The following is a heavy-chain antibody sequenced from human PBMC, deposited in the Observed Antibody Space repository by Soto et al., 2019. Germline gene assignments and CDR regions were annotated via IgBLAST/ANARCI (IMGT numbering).Heavy chain of an antibody. V-gene: IGHV4-59*01. D-gene: IGHD3-22*01. J-gene: IGHJ4*02. CDR3: ARAVYYYDSSGYLFDY. CDR2: IYYSGST. CDR1: GGSISSYY. Sequence: SETLSLTCTVSGGSISSYYWSWIRQPPGKGLEWIGYIYYSGSTNYNPSLKSRVTISVDTSKNQFSLKLSSVTAADTAVYYCARAVYYYDSSGYLFDYWGQGTLVTVSS.